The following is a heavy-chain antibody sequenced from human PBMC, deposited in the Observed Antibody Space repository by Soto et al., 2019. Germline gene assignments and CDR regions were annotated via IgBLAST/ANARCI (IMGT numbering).Heavy chain of an antibody. CDR3: ARATSKLARPYYYYGMDV. CDR1: GGTFSSYG. D-gene: IGHD6-13*01. J-gene: IGHJ6*02. CDR2: IIPIFGTA. Sequence: QVQLVQSGAEVKKPGSSVKVSCKASGGTFSSYGISWVRQAPGQGLEWMGGIIPIFGTANYAQKFQGRVTITADESTSTAYMELSSLRSEDTAVYYCARATSKLARPYYYYGMDVWGQGTTVTVSS. V-gene: IGHV1-69*01.